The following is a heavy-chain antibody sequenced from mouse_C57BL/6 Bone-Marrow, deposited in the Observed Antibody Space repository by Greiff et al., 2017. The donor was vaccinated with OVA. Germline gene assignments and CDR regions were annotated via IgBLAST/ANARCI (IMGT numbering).Heavy chain of an antibody. J-gene: IGHJ2*01. CDR1: GYTFTDYS. Sequence: QVQLQQSGPELVKPGASVKISCKASGYTFTDYSINWVKQRPGQGLEWIGCIFPGSGSTYYNEKFKGKATLTVDKSSSTAYMLLSSLTSEDSAVDFCASSIPGAGFDDWGKGTTVTVSS. V-gene: IGHV1-75*01. D-gene: IGHD2-12*01. CDR3: ASSIPGAGFDD. CDR2: IFPGSGST.